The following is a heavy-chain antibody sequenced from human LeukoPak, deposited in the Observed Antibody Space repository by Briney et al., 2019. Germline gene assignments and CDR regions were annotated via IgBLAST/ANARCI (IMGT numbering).Heavy chain of an antibody. CDR2: INPNSGDT. D-gene: IGHD6-13*01. Sequence: ASVKVSCKASGYTFTGYYMHWVRQAPGQGLEWMGWINPNSGDTNYAQNFQGRVTMTGDTSISTAYMELSRLRSDDTAVYYCARDHSSSWGWNGMDVWGQGTTVTVSS. J-gene: IGHJ6*02. CDR1: GYTFTGYY. V-gene: IGHV1-2*02. CDR3: ARDHSSSWGWNGMDV.